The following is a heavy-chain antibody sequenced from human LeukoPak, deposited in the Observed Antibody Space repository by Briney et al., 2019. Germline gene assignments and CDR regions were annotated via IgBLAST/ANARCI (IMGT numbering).Heavy chain of an antibody. CDR1: GFTFSSYA. V-gene: IGHV3-23*01. CDR2: ISGCGDST. J-gene: IGHJ6*02. Sequence: GGSLTLSCAPCGFTFSSYAMSWARHARGEGREGGSSISGCGDSTYSEQSVQGRFPISRDNSKNTIYLHMNSLSAEDTAVYYCAKGGSGVVQTYYYGMDVCGQGTTVTVSS. D-gene: IGHD3-3*01. CDR3: AKGGSGVVQTYYYGMDV.